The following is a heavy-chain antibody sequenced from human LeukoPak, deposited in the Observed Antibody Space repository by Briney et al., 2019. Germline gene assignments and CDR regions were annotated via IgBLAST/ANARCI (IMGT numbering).Heavy chain of an antibody. J-gene: IGHJ4*02. CDR3: ARGFGSGWYGDY. CDR1: GLTVSSNY. Sequence: GGSLRLSCAAPGLTVSSNYMSWVRQAPEKGLEWVSLIYDGGGTYYADSVKGRFTISRDNSKNTLYLQMNSLRAEDTAMYYCARGFGSGWYGDYWGQGTLVTVSS. V-gene: IGHV3-53*01. CDR2: IYDGGGT. D-gene: IGHD6-19*01.